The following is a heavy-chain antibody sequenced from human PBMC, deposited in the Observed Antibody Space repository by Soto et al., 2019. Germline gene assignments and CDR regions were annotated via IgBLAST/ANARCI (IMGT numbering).Heavy chain of an antibody. J-gene: IGHJ4*02. CDR1: GKSISKDSR. CDR2: VPHPKNT. CDR3: AIAVSWELDS. V-gene: IGHV4-4*02. D-gene: IGHD1-26*01. Sequence: SEPLSIAGVGSGKSISKDSRLNFGRPPPRQGLGWIGEVPHPKNTLYNPALRSRVTISTDLFNNTIYLEVHSLGTADPAVYYCAIAVSWELDSWGQGTLVNVSS.